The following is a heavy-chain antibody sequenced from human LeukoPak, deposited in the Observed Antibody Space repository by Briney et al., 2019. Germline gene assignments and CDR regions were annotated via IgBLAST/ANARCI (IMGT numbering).Heavy chain of an antibody. D-gene: IGHD1-26*01. V-gene: IGHV3-74*01. CDR3: ARTEYSGSYFDY. Sequence: PGGSLRLSCAASGFTFSSFWMHWVRQAPGKGLVWVSRINSDGSSIAYADSVKGRFTISRDNAKNTLYLQVNSLRAEDTAVYYCARTEYSGSYFDYWGQGTLVTVSS. J-gene: IGHJ4*02. CDR2: INSDGSSI. CDR1: GFTFSSFW.